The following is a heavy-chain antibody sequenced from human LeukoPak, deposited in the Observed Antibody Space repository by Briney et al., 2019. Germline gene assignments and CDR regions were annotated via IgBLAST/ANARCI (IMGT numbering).Heavy chain of an antibody. D-gene: IGHD2-21*02. Sequence: ASVKVSCKASGYTFTSYYMHWVRQAPGQGLEWMGIINPSGASTSYAQKFQGRVTMARDTSTSTVYMELSSLRSEDTAVYYCARGRSLYCGGDCYSFDYWGQGTLVTVSS. CDR1: GYTFTSYY. V-gene: IGHV1-46*01. CDR2: INPSGAST. CDR3: ARGRSLYCGGDCYSFDY. J-gene: IGHJ4*02.